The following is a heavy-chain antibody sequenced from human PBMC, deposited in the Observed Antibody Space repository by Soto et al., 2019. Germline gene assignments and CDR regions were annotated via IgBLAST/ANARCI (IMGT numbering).Heavy chain of an antibody. D-gene: IGHD5-12*01. Sequence: PTETVSLTCTVSGGSIISDNYSWSWVRQPPGKGLEWIGYIYHSGTTYSNPSLNSRVTISVDGSSNQFSLKLTSVMAADTAVYYFATVVPPTRSSDSRGPGLLVPVSS. V-gene: IGHV4-30-2*01. CDR2: IYHSGTT. CDR3: ATVVPPTRSSDS. CDR1: GGSIISDNYS. J-gene: IGHJ4*02.